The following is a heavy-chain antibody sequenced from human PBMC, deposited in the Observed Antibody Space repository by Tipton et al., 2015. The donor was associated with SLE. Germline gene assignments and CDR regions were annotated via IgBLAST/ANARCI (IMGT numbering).Heavy chain of an antibody. Sequence: SLRLSCAASDFSFSSYYMHWVRQTPGKGLVWVSRVYTDGVTTDYADSVRGRFTISRDNAENSLNLQINSLTAEDTAVYYCAREDCSGGSCYLDYWGQGTLVTISS. CDR2: VYTDGVTT. CDR1: DFSFSSYY. J-gene: IGHJ4*02. D-gene: IGHD2-15*01. CDR3: AREDCSGGSCYLDY. V-gene: IGHV3-74*01.